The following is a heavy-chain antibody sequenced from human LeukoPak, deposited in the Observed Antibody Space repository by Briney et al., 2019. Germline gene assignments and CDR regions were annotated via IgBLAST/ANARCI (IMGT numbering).Heavy chain of an antibody. J-gene: IGHJ6*03. CDR2: IRYDGSNK. D-gene: IGHD6-6*01. Sequence: GGSLRLSCAASGFTFSSYGMHWVRQAPGKGLEWVAFIRYDGSNKYYADSVKGRFTISRDNSKNTLYLQMNSLRSDDTAVYYCARDWGVGGRPGYMDVWGKGTTVTVSS. CDR3: ARDWGVGGRPGYMDV. V-gene: IGHV3-30*02. CDR1: GFTFSSYG.